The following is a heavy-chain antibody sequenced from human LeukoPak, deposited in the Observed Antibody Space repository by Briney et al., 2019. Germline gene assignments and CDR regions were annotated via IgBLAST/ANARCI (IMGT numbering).Heavy chain of an antibody. J-gene: IGHJ4*02. V-gene: IGHV1-8*01. CDR1: GYTFTSYD. Sequence: ASVKVSCKASGYTFTSYDINWVRQATGQGLEWMGWMNPNSGNTGYAQKFQGRVTMTRNTSISTAYMELSSLRSEDTAVYYCARDRRYSGYDFGYWGQGTLVTVSS. CDR2: MNPNSGNT. D-gene: IGHD5-12*01. CDR3: ARDRRYSGYDFGY.